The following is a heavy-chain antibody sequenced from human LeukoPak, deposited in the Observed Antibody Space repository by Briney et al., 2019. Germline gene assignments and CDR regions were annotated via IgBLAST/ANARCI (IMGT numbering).Heavy chain of an antibody. CDR2: INPNSGGT. D-gene: IGHD3-22*01. CDR3: ARAAYYYDGSGYYLGD. J-gene: IGHJ4*02. CDR1: GYTFTDYY. Sequence: ASVKVSCKASGYTFTDYYMHWVRQAPGQGLEWMARINPNSGGTNHAQKFQARVTMTRDTSISTAYMELSRLRSDDTALYYCARAAYYYDGSGYYLGDWGQGTLVTVSS. V-gene: IGHV1-2*06.